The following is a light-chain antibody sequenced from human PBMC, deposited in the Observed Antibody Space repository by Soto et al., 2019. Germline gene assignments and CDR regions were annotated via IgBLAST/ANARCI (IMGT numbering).Light chain of an antibody. Sequence: DLHLTQSPSSLSASVGDRVTITCRASQGIRNYLGWFKQKPGKAPKSLIHSASSLQSGVPSKFSGSGSGTDFTLTISRLEPEDFATYYCQQYLFYPLTFGGGTKVEI. CDR1: QGIRNY. J-gene: IGKJ4*01. CDR3: QQYLFYPLT. V-gene: IGKV1-16*02. CDR2: SAS.